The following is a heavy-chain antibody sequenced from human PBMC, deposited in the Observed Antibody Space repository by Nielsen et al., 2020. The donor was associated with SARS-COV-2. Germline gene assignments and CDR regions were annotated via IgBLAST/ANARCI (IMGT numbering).Heavy chain of an antibody. V-gene: IGHV3-30*18. CDR2: ISYDGSNK. J-gene: IGHJ6*03. Sequence: GESLKISCAASGFTFSSYGMHWVRQAPGKGLEWVAVISYDGSNKYYADSVKGRFTISRDNSKNTLYLQMNSLRAEDTAVYYCAKGDSGSYYGGGYYYYYYMDVWGKGTTVTVSS. CDR3: AKGDSGSYYGGGYYYYYYMDV. D-gene: IGHD1-26*01. CDR1: GFTFSSYG.